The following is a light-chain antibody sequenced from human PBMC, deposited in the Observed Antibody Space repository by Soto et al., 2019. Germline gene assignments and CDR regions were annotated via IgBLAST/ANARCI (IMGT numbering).Light chain of an antibody. J-gene: IGKJ5*01. Sequence: EIVLTQSPATLSVSPGEGATLSCRASQSLSINYVACYQHKPGQAPSLLIYHASSRAAGTPDRFSGSGSGADFPLTISRLEPEDFAVYYCQQYVNSPGTFGQGTRLEIK. CDR1: QSLSINY. CDR3: QQYVNSPGT. CDR2: HAS. V-gene: IGKV3-20*01.